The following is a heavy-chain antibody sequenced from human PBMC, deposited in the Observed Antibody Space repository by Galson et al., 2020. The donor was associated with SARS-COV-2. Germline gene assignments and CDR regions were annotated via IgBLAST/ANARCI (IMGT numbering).Heavy chain of an antibody. V-gene: IGHV3-7*03. CDR1: GFTFSSYW. CDR2: IKQDVSEK. J-gene: IGHJ6*02. CDR3: ARDTMVRGAPNCSFYYYNGMDV. Sequence: GGSLRLSCAASGFTFSSYWMSWVRQAPGKGLEWVANIKQDVSEKYYVDTVKGRFTISRDNTKNSLYLQMNSLRAEDTAEYYCARDTMVRGAPNCSFYYYNGMDVWGQGTTVTVTS. D-gene: IGHD3-10*01.